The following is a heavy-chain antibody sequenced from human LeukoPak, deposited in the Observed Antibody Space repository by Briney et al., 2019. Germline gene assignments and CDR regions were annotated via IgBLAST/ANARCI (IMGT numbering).Heavy chain of an antibody. Sequence: GGSLRLSCAASGFTFSSYSMNWVRQAPGKGLEWVSYISSSSSTIYYADSVKGRFTISRDNAKNSLYLQMNSLRAEDTAVYYCARSLTGYYNPPYYFDYWGQGTLVTVSS. CDR1: GFTFSSYS. V-gene: IGHV3-48*01. CDR2: ISSSSSTI. J-gene: IGHJ4*02. CDR3: ARSLTGYYNPPYYFDY. D-gene: IGHD3-9*01.